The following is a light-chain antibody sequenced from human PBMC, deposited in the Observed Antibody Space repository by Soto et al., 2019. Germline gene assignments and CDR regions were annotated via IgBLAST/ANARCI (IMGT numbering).Light chain of an antibody. V-gene: IGLV2-11*01. CDR3: CSYAGNFIWV. CDR2: DVI. J-gene: IGLJ3*02. CDR1: TSDVGAYNL. Sequence: QSALTQPRSVSWSPGQSITLSCDGSTSDVGAYNLVSWYQQHPGEAPKLMIYDVIKRPSGVPYRFSGSKSGNTASLTISGLQADDEADYYCCSYAGNFIWVFGGGTKLTVL.